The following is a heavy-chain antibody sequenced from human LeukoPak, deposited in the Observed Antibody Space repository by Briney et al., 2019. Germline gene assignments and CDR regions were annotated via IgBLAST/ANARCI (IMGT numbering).Heavy chain of an antibody. V-gene: IGHV3-13*01. J-gene: IGHJ5*02. CDR1: GFTFSSYD. CDR3: ARGTPHSSSWYLAGP. CDR2: IGTAGDT. D-gene: IGHD6-13*01. Sequence: GRSLRLSCAASGFTFSSYDMHWVRQATGKGLEWVSAIGTAGDTYYPGSVKGRFTISRENAKNSLYLQMNSLRAGDTAVYYCARGTPHSSSWYLAGPWGQGTLVTVSS.